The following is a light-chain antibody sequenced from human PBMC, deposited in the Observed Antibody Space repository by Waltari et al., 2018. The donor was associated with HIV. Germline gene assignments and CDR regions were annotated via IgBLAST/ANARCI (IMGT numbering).Light chain of an antibody. CDR1: SSDVGGYNY. J-gene: IGLJ1*01. CDR3: SSYAGSNNYV. CDR2: EVS. V-gene: IGLV2-8*01. Sequence: QSALTQPPSASGSPGQSVTISCTGPSSDVGGYNYVSWYQHHPGKAPKFMIYEVSKRPSGVPDRFSGSKSGNTASLTVSGLQAEDEADYYCSSYAGSNNYVFGTGTKVTVL.